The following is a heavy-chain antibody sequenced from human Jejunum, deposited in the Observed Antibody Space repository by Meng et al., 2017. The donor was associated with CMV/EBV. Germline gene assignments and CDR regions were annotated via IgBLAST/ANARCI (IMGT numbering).Heavy chain of an antibody. V-gene: IGHV4-31*03. D-gene: IGHD3-10*01. CDR3: ARGSGGMTAFDS. CDR2: IYRSGTT. Sequence: CTVSGYSINNGDYYWSWIRQHPGKGLEWMGYIYRSGTTYHNPSLRGRVVISIDTSKNQFSLNVNSMTAADTAVYYCARGSGGMTAFDSWGQGTLVTVSS. CDR1: GYSINNGDYY. J-gene: IGHJ4*02.